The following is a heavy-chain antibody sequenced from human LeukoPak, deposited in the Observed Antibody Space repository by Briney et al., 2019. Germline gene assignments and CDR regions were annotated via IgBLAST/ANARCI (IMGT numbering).Heavy chain of an antibody. CDR2: INPNSGGT. J-gene: IGHJ6*02. CDR3: AREPEVGASWRTMRYYYYGMDV. V-gene: IGHV1-2*02. CDR1: GGTFSSYA. Sequence: HVASVKVSCKASGGTFSSYAISWVRQAPGQGLEWMGWINPNSGGTNYAQKFQGRVTMTRDTSISTAYMELSRLRSDDTAVYYCAREPEVGASWRTMRYYYYGMDVWGQGTTVTVSS. D-gene: IGHD1-26*01.